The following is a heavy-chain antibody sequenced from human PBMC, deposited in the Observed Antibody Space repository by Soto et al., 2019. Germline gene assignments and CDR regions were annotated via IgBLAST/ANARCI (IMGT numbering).Heavy chain of an antibody. CDR2: IYYSGST. D-gene: IGHD3-22*01. V-gene: IGHV4-31*03. J-gene: IGHJ4*02. CDR1: GGSISSGGYY. CDR3: ARVRRTLYDSSGYGDFDY. Sequence: SETLSLTCTVSGGSISSGGYYWSWIRQHPGKGLEWIGYIYYSGSTYYNPSLKSRVTISVDTSKHQFSLKLSSVTAADTAVYYCARVRRTLYDSSGYGDFDYWGQGTLVTVSS.